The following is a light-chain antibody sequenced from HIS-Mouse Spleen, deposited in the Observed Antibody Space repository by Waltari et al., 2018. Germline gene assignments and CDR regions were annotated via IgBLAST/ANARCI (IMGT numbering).Light chain of an antibody. Sequence: QSALTQPASVSVSPGQPITISCTGTSSDVGGYNLVSWYQQPPGKAPKLMIYEGSKRPSGVSNRFSGSKSGNTASLTISGLQAEDEADYYCCSYAGSSTWVFGGGTKLTVL. CDR1: SSDVGGYNL. CDR3: CSYAGSSTWV. CDR2: EGS. V-gene: IGLV2-23*01. J-gene: IGLJ3*02.